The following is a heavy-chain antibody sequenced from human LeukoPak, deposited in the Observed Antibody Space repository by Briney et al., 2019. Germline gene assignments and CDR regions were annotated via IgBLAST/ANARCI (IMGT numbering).Heavy chain of an antibody. CDR1: GASIIGPKW. CDR2: IFHSGST. CDR3: ARGGVLKSVDY. V-gene: IGHV4-4*02. D-gene: IGHD3-16*01. Sequence: KPSGTLSLTCTVSGASIIGPKWWNWVRLSPGKGMEWIGEIFHSGSTHYNPSLKSRVTISVDTSKNQFSLILTSVTDADTAVYYCARGGVLKSVDYWGQGTLVAVSS. J-gene: IGHJ4*02.